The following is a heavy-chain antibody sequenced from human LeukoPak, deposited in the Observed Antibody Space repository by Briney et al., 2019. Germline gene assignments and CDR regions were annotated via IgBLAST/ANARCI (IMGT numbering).Heavy chain of an antibody. CDR2: ISGSGGST. CDR1: GFAFSSYS. J-gene: IGHJ4*02. CDR3: AKGGSSSVDY. Sequence: GGSLRLSCAASGFAFSSYSMSWVRQAPGKGLGWVSAISGSGGSTYYADSVKGRFTISRDNSKNTLYLQMNSLRAEDTAVYYCAKGGSSSVDYWGQGTLVTVSS. V-gene: IGHV3-23*01. D-gene: IGHD6-6*01.